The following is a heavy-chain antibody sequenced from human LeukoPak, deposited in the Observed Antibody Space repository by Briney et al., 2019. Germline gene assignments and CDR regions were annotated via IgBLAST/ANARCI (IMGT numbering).Heavy chain of an antibody. CDR1: GGSFSGYY. CDR2: INHSGST. J-gene: IGHJ4*02. CDR3: ARGWVTTFGDFFDY. Sequence: SSETLSLTCAVYGGSFSGYYWSWIRQPPGKGLEWIGEINHSGSTNYNPSLKSRVTISVDTSKNQFSLKLSSVTAADTAVYYCARGWVTTFGDFFDYWGQGTLVTVSS. V-gene: IGHV4-34*01. D-gene: IGHD3-16*01.